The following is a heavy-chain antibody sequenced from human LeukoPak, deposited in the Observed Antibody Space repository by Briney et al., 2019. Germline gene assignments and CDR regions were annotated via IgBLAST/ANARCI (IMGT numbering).Heavy chain of an antibody. CDR2: IYNSGSP. CDR1: GDSIISGGYH. D-gene: IGHD1-1*01. CDR3: ARDHTGNGHFDY. J-gene: IGHJ4*02. Sequence: SETLSLTCTVSGDSIISGGYHWSWIRQHPGQGLEWIGHIYNSGSPFYNTSLKSRVTMSVDTSKNQFSLKLSSVTAADTAVYFCARDHTGNGHFDYWGQGTLVTVSS. V-gene: IGHV4-31*03.